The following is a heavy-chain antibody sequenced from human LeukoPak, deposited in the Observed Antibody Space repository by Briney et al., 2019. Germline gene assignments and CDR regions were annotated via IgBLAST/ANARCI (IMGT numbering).Heavy chain of an antibody. CDR3: ARVGSESLSS. J-gene: IGHJ5*02. CDR2: IIPILGIA. CDR1: GGTFSSYA. D-gene: IGHD3-10*01. Sequence: SVKVSCKASGGTFSSYAISWVRPAPGQGLEWMGRIIPILGIANYAQKFQGRVTITADKSTSTAYMELSSLRSEDTAVYYCARVGSESLSSWGQGTLVTVSS. V-gene: IGHV1-69*04.